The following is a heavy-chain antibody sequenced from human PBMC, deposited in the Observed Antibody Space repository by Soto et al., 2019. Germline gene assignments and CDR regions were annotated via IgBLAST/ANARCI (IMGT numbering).Heavy chain of an antibody. J-gene: IGHJ6*02. CDR3: ARGEGSYLVFHCYGMDV. CDR1: GGTFSSYT. D-gene: IGHD3-10*01. V-gene: IGHV1-69*02. Sequence: QVQLVQSGAEVKKPGSSVKVSCKASGGTFSSYTISWVRQAPGQGLEWMGRIIPILGIANYANKFQGRVTNTEDQSTSTDYMELSSLRSEDTAVYYGARGEGSYLVFHCYGMDVWGQGTTVTVSS. CDR2: IIPILGIA.